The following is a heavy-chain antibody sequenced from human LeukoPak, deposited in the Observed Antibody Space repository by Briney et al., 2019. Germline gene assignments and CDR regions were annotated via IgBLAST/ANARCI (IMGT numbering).Heavy chain of an antibody. CDR2: ISSSSSYI. CDR1: GFTFSSYS. D-gene: IGHD3-3*01. CDR3: ARDTYYDFWSGYYTSHDAFDI. J-gene: IGHJ3*02. Sequence: PGGSLRLSCAASGFTFSSYSMNWVRQAPGKGLEWVSSISSSSSYIYYADSVKGRFTISRDSAKNSLYLQMNSLRAEDTAVYYCARDTYYDFWSGYYTSHDAFDIWGQGTMVTVSS. V-gene: IGHV3-21*01.